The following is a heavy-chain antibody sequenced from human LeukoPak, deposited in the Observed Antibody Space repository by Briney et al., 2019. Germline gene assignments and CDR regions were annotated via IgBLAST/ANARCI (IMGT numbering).Heavy chain of an antibody. CDR1: GGSIGSSSYY. Sequence: SETLSLTCTVSGGSIGSSSYYWGWIRQPPGKGLEWIGSIYYSGSTYYSPSLKSRVTISVDTSKNQFSLKLSSVTAADTAVYYCARDSRLANYYFDYWGQGTLVTVSS. D-gene: IGHD1-1*01. CDR3: ARDSRLANYYFDY. V-gene: IGHV4-39*07. J-gene: IGHJ4*02. CDR2: IYYSGST.